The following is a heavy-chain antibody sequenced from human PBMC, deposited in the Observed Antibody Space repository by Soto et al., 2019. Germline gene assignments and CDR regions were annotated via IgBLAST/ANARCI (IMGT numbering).Heavy chain of an antibody. CDR2: TYYRSKWYN. V-gene: IGHV6-1*01. J-gene: IGHJ6*03. CDR1: GDSVSSNSAA. D-gene: IGHD5-18*01. Sequence: SQTLSLTCAISGDSVSSNSAAWNWIRQSPSRGLEWLGRTYYRSKWYNDYAVSVKSRITINPDTSKNQFSLQLNSVTPEDTAVYYCARGGYSYPYYYYYYYMDGWGKGTTVTVSS. CDR3: ARGGYSYPYYYYYYYMDG.